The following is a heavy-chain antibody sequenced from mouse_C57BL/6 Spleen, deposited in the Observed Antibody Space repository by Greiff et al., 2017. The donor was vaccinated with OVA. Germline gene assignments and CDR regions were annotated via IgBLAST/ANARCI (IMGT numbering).Heavy chain of an antibody. CDR1: GYTFTDYY. CDR3: ARDPDGYYLWYFDV. Sequence: VKLQESGAELVRPGASVKLSCKASGYTFTDYYINWVKQRPGQGLEWIARIYPGSGNTYYNEKFKGKATLTAEKSSSTAYMQLSSLTSEDSAVYFCARDPDGYYLWYFDVWGTGTTVTVSS. J-gene: IGHJ1*03. CDR2: IYPGSGNT. D-gene: IGHD2-3*01. V-gene: IGHV1-76*01.